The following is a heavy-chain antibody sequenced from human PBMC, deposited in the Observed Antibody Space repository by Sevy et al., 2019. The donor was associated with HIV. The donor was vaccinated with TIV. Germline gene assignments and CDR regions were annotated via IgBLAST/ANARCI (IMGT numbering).Heavy chain of an antibody. D-gene: IGHD6-13*01. CDR1: GFTFSSYW. CDR3: ARDAPRGYSSSWYRVAWIYYMDV. Sequence: GGSLRLSCAASGFTFSSYWMSWVRQAPGKGLEWVANIKQDGSEKYYVDSVKGRFTISRDNAKNSLYLQMNGLRAEDTAVYYCARDAPRGYSSSWYRVAWIYYMDVRGKGTTVTVSS. J-gene: IGHJ6*03. CDR2: IKQDGSEK. V-gene: IGHV3-7*03.